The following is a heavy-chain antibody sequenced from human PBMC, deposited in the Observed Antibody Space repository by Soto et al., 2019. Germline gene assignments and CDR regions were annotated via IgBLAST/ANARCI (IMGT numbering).Heavy chain of an antibody. CDR2: ITGNGINT. J-gene: IGHJ4*02. CDR3: AKAPLQSCSGGTCYPFDS. D-gene: IGHD2-15*01. Sequence: PGGSLRLSCTASGFTFSNHAMSWVRQAPGKGLEWVAGITGNGINTFYADSVKGRSIVSRDNSKNTLSLQMNSLRAEDTAVYYCAKAPLQSCSGGTCYPFDSWGQGTLVTVSS. CDR1: GFTFSNHA. V-gene: IGHV3-23*01.